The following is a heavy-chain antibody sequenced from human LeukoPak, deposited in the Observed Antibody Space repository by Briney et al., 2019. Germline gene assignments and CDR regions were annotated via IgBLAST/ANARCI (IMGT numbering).Heavy chain of an antibody. Sequence: GGSLRLSCAASGFTFSDYWMSWVRQAPGKGLEWVANIQQDGSEKYYVDSVKGRFTISRDNARKSLFLQVSSLRGEDTAVYYCARDRGFSYGIDFWGQGTLVTVSS. CDR1: GFTFSDYW. J-gene: IGHJ4*02. CDR2: IQQDGSEK. CDR3: ARDRGFSYGIDF. V-gene: IGHV3-7*04. D-gene: IGHD5-18*01.